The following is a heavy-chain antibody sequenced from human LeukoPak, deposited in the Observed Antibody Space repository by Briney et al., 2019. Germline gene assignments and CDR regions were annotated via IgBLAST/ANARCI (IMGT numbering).Heavy chain of an antibody. CDR1: GYSISNNFY. CDR2: IYHSGST. Sequence: PSETLSLTCTVSGYSISNNFYWAWIRQSPGKGLEWIVSIYHSGSTYYNPSLKSRVTISIDTSKNQFSLTLSSVTAADTAVYYCARRTTYFGWRPSESPSCFDYWGQGTLVTVSS. D-gene: IGHD3-9*01. CDR3: ARRTTYFGWRPSESPSCFDY. V-gene: IGHV4-38-2*02. J-gene: IGHJ4*02.